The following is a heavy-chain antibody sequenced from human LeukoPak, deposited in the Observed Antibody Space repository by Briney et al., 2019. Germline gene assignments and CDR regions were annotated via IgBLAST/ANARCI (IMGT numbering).Heavy chain of an antibody. CDR1: GFTVSSYY. V-gene: IGHV3-74*01. Sequence: PGGALRLSCAASGFTVSSYYMHWVREAPGKGLVSVACIDNDGSRTRYADSVKGRFTISRDNAKNTLYLQMNSLRAEDTAVYYCATETYGDEAFDIWGQGTMVTVSS. D-gene: IGHD4-17*01. CDR3: ATETYGDEAFDI. J-gene: IGHJ3*02. CDR2: IDNDGSRT.